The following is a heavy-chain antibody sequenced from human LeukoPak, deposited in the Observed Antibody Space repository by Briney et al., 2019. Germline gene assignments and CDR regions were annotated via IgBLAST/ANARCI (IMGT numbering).Heavy chain of an antibody. CDR1: GLTFSNYW. V-gene: IGHV3-7*03. CDR3: ARSRYCTNGICSYFDY. J-gene: IGHJ4*02. CDR2: IKQDGSEK. Sequence: GGSLRLSCAASGLTFSNYWMDWVRQAPGKGLEWVANIKQDGSEKNYVDSVKGRFIISRDNAKNSLYLQMNSLRAEDTAVYYCARSRYCTNGICSYFDYWGQGILVTVSS. D-gene: IGHD2-8*01.